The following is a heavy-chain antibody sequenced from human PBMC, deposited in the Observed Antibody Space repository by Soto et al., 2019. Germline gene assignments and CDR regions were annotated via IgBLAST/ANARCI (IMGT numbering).Heavy chain of an antibody. CDR2: IYYSGST. D-gene: IGHD3-16*01. CDR1: GGSISSYY. CDR3: ARRYVYYFAY. J-gene: IGHJ4*02. Sequence: ATLPLTCTRPGGSISSYYWSWIRQPPGKGLEWIGYIYYSGSTNYNPSLKSRVTISVDTSKNQLSLKLSSVTAADTAVDDGARRYVYYFAYWGQGTLVT. V-gene: IGHV4-59*08.